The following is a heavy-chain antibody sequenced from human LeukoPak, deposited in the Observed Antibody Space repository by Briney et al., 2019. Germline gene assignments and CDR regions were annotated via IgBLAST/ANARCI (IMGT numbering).Heavy chain of an antibody. CDR3: ARGRMVYHFDY. CDR2: IIPIFGTA. CDR1: GGTFSSYA. Sequence: ASVKVSCRASGGTFSSYAISWVRQAPGQGLEWMGGIIPIFGTANYAQKFQGRVTITADESTSTAYMELSSLRSEDTAVYYCARGRMVYHFDYWGQGTLVTVSS. J-gene: IGHJ4*02. V-gene: IGHV1-69*01. D-gene: IGHD2-8*01.